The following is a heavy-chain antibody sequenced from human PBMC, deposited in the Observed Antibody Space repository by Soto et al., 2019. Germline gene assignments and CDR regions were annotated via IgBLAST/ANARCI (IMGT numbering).Heavy chain of an antibody. CDR1: GFTVYGNQ. CDR2: MYGGGRT. Sequence: PGGSLRLSCAASGFTVYGNQMSWVRQAPGKGLEWVSIMYGGGRTYYSDSVRGRFTISRDNSKNTLYLQMNSLRAGDTAVYYCARDRNYFDYWGQGTPVTVSS. CDR3: ARDRNYFDY. V-gene: IGHV3-53*01. J-gene: IGHJ4*02.